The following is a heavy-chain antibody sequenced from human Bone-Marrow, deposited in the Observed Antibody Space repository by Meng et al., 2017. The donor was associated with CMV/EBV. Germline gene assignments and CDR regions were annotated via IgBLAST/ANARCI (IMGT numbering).Heavy chain of an antibody. Sequence: GSLRLSCTVPGGSISSSSYYWGWIRQPPGKGLEWIGSIYYSGSTYYNPSLKSRVTISVDTSKNQFSLKMSSVTAADTAVYYCARHELVVVMFDYWGQGTLVTVSS. D-gene: IGHD3-22*01. V-gene: IGHV4-39*01. CDR1: GGSISSSSYY. CDR2: IYYSGST. CDR3: ARHELVVVMFDY. J-gene: IGHJ4*02.